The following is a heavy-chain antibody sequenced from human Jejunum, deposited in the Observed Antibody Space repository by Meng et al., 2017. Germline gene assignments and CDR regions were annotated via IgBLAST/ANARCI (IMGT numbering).Heavy chain of an antibody. CDR3: ARDLQIAY. CDR2: IKQDGSDK. CDR1: GFTFSIYS. J-gene: IGHJ4*02. V-gene: IGHV3-7*01. Sequence: GESLKISCAASGFTFSIYSMTWVRQAPGRGLEWVANIKQDGSDKHYVDSVKDRFTISRDNAKNSLYLQMNSLRAEDTAVYYCARDLQIAYWGQGTLVTVSS.